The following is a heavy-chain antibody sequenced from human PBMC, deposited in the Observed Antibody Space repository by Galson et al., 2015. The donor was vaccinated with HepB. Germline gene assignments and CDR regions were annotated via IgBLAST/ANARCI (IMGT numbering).Heavy chain of an antibody. J-gene: IGHJ4*02. CDR2: ISYDGSNK. Sequence: SLRLSCAASGFTFSSYAMHWVRQAPGKGLEWVAVISYDGSNKYYADSVKGRFTISRDNSKNTLYLQMNSLRAEDTAVYYCARWIDGYCSGGSCRTPGNFDYWGQGTLVTVSS. D-gene: IGHD2-15*01. CDR1: GFTFSSYA. CDR3: ARWIDGYCSGGSCRTPGNFDY. V-gene: IGHV3-30-3*01.